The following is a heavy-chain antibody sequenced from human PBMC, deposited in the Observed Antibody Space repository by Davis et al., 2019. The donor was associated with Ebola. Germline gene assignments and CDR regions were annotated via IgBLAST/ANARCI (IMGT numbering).Heavy chain of an antibody. CDR3: ARERGYSWALDV. V-gene: IGHV4-30-4*08. Sequence: SGPTLATPSQTLSLTCTVSGGSITSGDYSWSWIRQSPGKALEWIGYIHHSGGTYYNPSLTSRLTISVDTSKNQFSLKLSSVTAADTAIYFCARERGYSWALDVWGKGTTVTVSS. D-gene: IGHD2-15*01. J-gene: IGHJ6*04. CDR1: GGSITSGDYS. CDR2: IHHSGGT.